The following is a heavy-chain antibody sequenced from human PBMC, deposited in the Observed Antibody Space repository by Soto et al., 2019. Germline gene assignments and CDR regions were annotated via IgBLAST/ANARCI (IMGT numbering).Heavy chain of an antibody. CDR3: AKKGLGSLATYCNYGDCHYAFDL. V-gene: IGHV3-23*01. CDR1: GFTFTNYA. J-gene: IGHJ3*01. D-gene: IGHD2-21*02. Sequence: EVQLLESGGGLVQPGGSLRLSCAASGFTFTNYAMSWVRQSPGKGLEWVSTVSGGGDGPYYADSVKGRFSTSRDNYRNTVYLHMNSLRAEDTAVYYCAKKGLGSLATYCNYGDCHYAFDLWGQGTIVTVSS. CDR2: VSGGGDGP.